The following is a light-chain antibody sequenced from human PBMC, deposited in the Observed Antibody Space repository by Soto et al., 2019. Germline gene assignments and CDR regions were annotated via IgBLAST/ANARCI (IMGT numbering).Light chain of an antibody. CDR3: QHLTT. CDR1: QSGFFSSNNQNH. V-gene: IGKV4-1*01. Sequence: DIVMTQSPDSLAVSLGERATINCKTSQSGFFSSNNQNHLAWYQQKPGQPPKLLIFWASTRESGVPDRFSGSGSGTDFTLTISSLQAEDVAVYYCQHLTTFGPGTKV. J-gene: IGKJ1*01. CDR2: WAS.